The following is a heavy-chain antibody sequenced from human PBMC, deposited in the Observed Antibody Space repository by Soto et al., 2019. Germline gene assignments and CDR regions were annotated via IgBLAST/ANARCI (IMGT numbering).Heavy chain of an antibody. CDR2: VSHDGRNT. D-gene: IGHD6-19*01. CDR3: AKGGRQWLVTSDFNY. CDR1: GFTFSDYA. J-gene: IGHJ4*02. Sequence: GGSLRLSCAASGFTFSDYAMHWGSQAPGKGLEWVAVVSHDGRNTHYADSVKGRFTISRDSSKNTVSLEMTSLRAEDTAVYYCAKGGRQWLVTSDFNYWGQGALVTVSS. V-gene: IGHV3-30*18.